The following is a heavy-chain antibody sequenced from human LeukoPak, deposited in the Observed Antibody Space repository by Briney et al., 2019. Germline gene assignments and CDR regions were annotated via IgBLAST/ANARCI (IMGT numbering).Heavy chain of an antibody. V-gene: IGHV4-30-4*08. CDR2: IYYSGST. CDR3: ARDPAYYGMDV. J-gene: IGHJ6*02. CDR1: GGSISSSSYY. Sequence: SETLSLTCTVSGGSISSSSYYWGWIRQPPGKGLEWIGYIYYSGSTYYNPSLKSRVTISVDTSKNQFSLKLSSVTAADTAVYYCARDPAYYGMDVWGQGTTVTVSS.